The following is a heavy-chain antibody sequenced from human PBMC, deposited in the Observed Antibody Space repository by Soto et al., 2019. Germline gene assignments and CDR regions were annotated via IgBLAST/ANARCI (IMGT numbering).Heavy chain of an antibody. CDR3: ARDTYYDILTGYSMVEYYYYGMDV. CDR1: GYTFTSYG. CDR2: ISAYNGNT. V-gene: IGHV1-18*01. J-gene: IGHJ6*02. D-gene: IGHD3-9*01. Sequence: ASVKVSCKASGYTFTSYGISWVRQAPGQGLEWMGWISAYNGNTNYAQKLQGRVTMTTDTSTSTAYMELRSLRSDDTAVYYCARDTYYDILTGYSMVEYYYYGMDVWGQGTTVTVYS.